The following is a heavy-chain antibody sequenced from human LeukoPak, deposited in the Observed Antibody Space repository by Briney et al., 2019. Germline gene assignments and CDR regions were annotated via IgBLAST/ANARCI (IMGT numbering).Heavy chain of an antibody. Sequence: ASVKETLMASGYTFTSYYMHGVRQAPGQGLEWMGIINPTGGSTRYAQKFQGRVTMTRDTSTSTVYMELSSLRSEDTAVYYCAGGRSEPLPDCWGQGTLVTVSS. CDR3: AGGRSEPLPDC. V-gene: IGHV1-46*01. CDR2: INPTGGST. D-gene: IGHD1-26*01. J-gene: IGHJ4*02. CDR1: GYTFTSYY.